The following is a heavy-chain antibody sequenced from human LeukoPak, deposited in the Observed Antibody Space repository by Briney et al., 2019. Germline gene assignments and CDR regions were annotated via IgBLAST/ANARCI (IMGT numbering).Heavy chain of an antibody. Sequence: PGGSLRLSCAASGFTFSSYGMHWVRQAPGKGLEWVAVIWYDGSNKYYADSVKGRFTISRDNSKNTLYLQMNSLRAEDTAVYYCAKGQGIQLWLQSFDYWGQGTLVTVSS. V-gene: IGHV3-30*02. D-gene: IGHD5-18*01. CDR3: AKGQGIQLWLQSFDY. J-gene: IGHJ4*02. CDR2: IWYDGSNK. CDR1: GFTFSSYG.